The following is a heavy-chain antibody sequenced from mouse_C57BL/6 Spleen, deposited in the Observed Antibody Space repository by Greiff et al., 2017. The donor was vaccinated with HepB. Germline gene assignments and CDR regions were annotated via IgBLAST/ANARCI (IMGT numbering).Heavy chain of an antibody. CDR2: INPYNGGT. Sequence: VQLKQSGPVLVKPGASVKMSCKASGYTFTDYYMNWVKQSHGKSLEWIGVINPYNGGTSYNQKFKGKATLTVDKSSSTAYMELNSLTSEDSAVYYCASTAQALYYAMDYWGQGTSVTVSS. CDR1: GYTFTDYY. CDR3: ASTAQALYYAMDY. J-gene: IGHJ4*01. D-gene: IGHD3-2*02. V-gene: IGHV1-19*01.